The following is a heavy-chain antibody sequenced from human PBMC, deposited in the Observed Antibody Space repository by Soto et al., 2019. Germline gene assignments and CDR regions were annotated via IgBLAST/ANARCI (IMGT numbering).Heavy chain of an antibody. D-gene: IGHD2-2*01. V-gene: IGHV3-48*03. CDR3: ARQPAIYSGKCDYGLDV. Sequence: EVQLVESGGGLVQAGGSLRLFCAVSGFTFSSYEMNWVRQAPGKGLEWVSYIGTSGKTIYYADSVRGRFTISRDNAKNSLYLQMNSLRAEDTAVYFCARQPAIYSGKCDYGLDVWGRGTTVSVCS. CDR1: GFTFSSYE. CDR2: IGTSGKTI. J-gene: IGHJ6*02.